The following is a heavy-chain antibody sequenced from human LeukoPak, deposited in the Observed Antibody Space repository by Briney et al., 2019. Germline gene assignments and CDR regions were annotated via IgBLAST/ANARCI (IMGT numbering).Heavy chain of an antibody. D-gene: IGHD2-2*01. Sequence: ASVKVSCKASGGTFSSYAISWVQQAPGQGLEWMGRINPNSGGTNYAQKFQGRVTMTRDTSISTAYMELSRLRSDDTAVYYCARARIVVVPANDAFDIWGQGTMVTVSS. V-gene: IGHV1-2*06. CDR3: ARARIVVVPANDAFDI. CDR1: GGTFSSYA. J-gene: IGHJ3*02. CDR2: INPNSGGT.